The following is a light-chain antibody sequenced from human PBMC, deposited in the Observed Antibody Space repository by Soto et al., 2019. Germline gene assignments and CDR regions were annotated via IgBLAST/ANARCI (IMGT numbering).Light chain of an antibody. CDR1: SGHSRYA. CDR2: VNSDGSH. CDR3: QTWGTGILVV. Sequence: QPVLTQSPPASASLGASVKLTCTLSSGHSRYAIAWHQQQPEKGPRYLMKVNSDGSHSKGDGIPDRFSGSSTGAERYLTIASLQSEDEADYYCQTWGTGILVVFGGETQLTVL. J-gene: IGLJ2*01. V-gene: IGLV4-69*01.